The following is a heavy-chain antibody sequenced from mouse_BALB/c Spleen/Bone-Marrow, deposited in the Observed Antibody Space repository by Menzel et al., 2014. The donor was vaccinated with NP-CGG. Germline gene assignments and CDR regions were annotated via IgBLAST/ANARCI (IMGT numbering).Heavy chain of an antibody. Sequence: VKLMESGPELVRPGVSVKIPCKGSGYTFTDYAMHWVKQSHAKSLEWIGVISTYSGNTNYNQKFKGKATMTVDKSSSTAYMELARLTSEDSAIYYCARGSMITTDWFAYWGQGTLVTVSA. J-gene: IGHJ3*01. CDR3: ARGSMITTDWFAY. D-gene: IGHD2-4*01. V-gene: IGHV1-67*01. CDR2: ISTYSGNT. CDR1: GYTFTDYA.